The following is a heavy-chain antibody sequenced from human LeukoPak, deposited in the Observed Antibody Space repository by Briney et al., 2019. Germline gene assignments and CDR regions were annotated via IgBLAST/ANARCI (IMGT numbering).Heavy chain of an antibody. Sequence: SETLSLTCTVSGGSTSSYYWSWIRQPPGKGLEWIGNIYYSGSTNYNPPLKSRVSISLNNSKNLFSLKMSSVTAADTAVYFCARASFYRAAYYHYGMDVWGQGTTVTVSS. CDR1: GGSTSSYY. J-gene: IGHJ6*02. CDR2: IYYSGST. CDR3: ARASFYRAAYYHYGMDV. V-gene: IGHV4-59*01. D-gene: IGHD2/OR15-2a*01.